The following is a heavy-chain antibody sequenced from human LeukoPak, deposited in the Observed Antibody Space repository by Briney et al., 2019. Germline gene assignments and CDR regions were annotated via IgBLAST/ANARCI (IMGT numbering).Heavy chain of an antibody. D-gene: IGHD6-19*01. V-gene: IGHV1-2*06. Sequence: ASVKVSCKASGYTFTGYYMHWVRQAPGQGLEWMGRINPNSGGTNYAQKVQGRVTMTRDTSTNTAYMELRSLRSDDTAVYYCVRESEVAGTVYFQYWGQGTLVTVSS. J-gene: IGHJ1*01. CDR3: VRESEVAGTVYFQY. CDR1: GYTFTGYY. CDR2: INPNSGGT.